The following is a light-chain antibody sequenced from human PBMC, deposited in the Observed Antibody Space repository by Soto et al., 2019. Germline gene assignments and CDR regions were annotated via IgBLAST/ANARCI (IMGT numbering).Light chain of an antibody. Sequence: DIQMTQSPSTLSGSVGDRVTITCRASQTISSWLAWYQQKPGKAPKLLIYKASTLKSGVPSRFSGSGSGTDFTLTIRSLEPEDFAVYYCQQYGSSPRVTFGQGTRREIK. J-gene: IGKJ5*01. CDR2: KAS. CDR3: QQYGSSPRVT. CDR1: QTISSW. V-gene: IGKV1-5*03.